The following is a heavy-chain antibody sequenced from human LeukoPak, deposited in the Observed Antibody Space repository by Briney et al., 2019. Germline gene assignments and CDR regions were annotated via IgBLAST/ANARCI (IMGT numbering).Heavy chain of an antibody. V-gene: IGHV3-30-3*01. J-gene: IGHJ4*02. CDR1: GFTFSRSA. CDR3: AKVPHSWGLFDS. CDR2: TSYDGIHK. Sequence: GGSLRLSCTDSGFTFSRSAMHWVRQAPGKGLEWVAVTSYDGIHKYYADSVQGRFTISRDNSKNTLYLQMDSLRTEDTAVYFCAKVPHSWGLFDSWGQGTLVTVSS. D-gene: IGHD3-16*01.